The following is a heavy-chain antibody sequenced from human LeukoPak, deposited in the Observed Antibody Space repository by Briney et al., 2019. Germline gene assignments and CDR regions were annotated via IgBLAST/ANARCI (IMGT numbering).Heavy chain of an antibody. CDR1: GGSITSYY. CDR2: IYYSGST. J-gene: IGHJ4*02. Sequence: SETLSLTCTVSGGSITSYYWSWIRQPPGKGLEWIGYIYYSGSTNYNPSLRSRVTISVDTSKHQFSLKLSSVTAADTAVYYCAGSLNFYDNRGYYFDYWGQGSLVTVSS. D-gene: IGHD3-22*01. V-gene: IGHV4-59*08. CDR3: AGSLNFYDNRGYYFDY.